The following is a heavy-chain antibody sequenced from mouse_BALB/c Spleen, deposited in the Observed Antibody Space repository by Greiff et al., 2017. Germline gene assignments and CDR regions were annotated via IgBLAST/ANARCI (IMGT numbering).Heavy chain of an antibody. Sequence: QVQLKESGAELVRPGSSVKISCKASGYAFSSYWMNWVKQRPGQGLEWIGQIYPGDGDTNYNGKFKGKATLTADKSSSTAYMQLSSLTSEDSAVYFCARGDYYGGFAYWGQGTLVTVSA. CDR3: ARGDYYGGFAY. CDR2: IYPGDGDT. V-gene: IGHV1-80*01. J-gene: IGHJ3*01. D-gene: IGHD1-1*01. CDR1: GYAFSSYW.